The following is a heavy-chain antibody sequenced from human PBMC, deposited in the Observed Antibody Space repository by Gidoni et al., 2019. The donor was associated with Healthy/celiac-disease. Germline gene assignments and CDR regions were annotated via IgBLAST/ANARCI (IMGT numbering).Heavy chain of an antibody. Sequence: QVQLQESGPGLVKPSETLSLTCAVSGYSISSGYYWGWIRQPPGKGLEWIGSIYHSGSTYYNPSLKSRVTISVDTSKNQFSLKLSSVTAADTAVYYCARITAMAARYFDYWGQGTLVTVSS. CDR2: IYHSGST. D-gene: IGHD5-18*01. V-gene: IGHV4-38-2*01. CDR1: GYSISSGYY. J-gene: IGHJ4*02. CDR3: ARITAMAARYFDY.